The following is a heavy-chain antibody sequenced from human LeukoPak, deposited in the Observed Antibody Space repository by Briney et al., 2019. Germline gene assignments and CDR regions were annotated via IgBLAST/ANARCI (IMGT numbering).Heavy chain of an antibody. CDR2: ISGSGGSI. Sequence: GGSLRLSCAASGFTFSSYAMSWVRQAPGKGLEWVSSISGSGGSIYYADSVKGRFTISRDNSKSTLYLQMNSLRAEDTAIYYCAREAVAAAGPFDYSGQGTLVTVSS. V-gene: IGHV3-23*01. CDR1: GFTFSSYA. D-gene: IGHD6-13*01. J-gene: IGHJ4*02. CDR3: AREAVAAAGPFDY.